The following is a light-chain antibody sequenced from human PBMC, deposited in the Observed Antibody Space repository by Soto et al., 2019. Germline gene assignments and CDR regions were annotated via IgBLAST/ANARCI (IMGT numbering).Light chain of an antibody. V-gene: IGLV8-61*01. Sequence: QTVVAQEPSFSVSHGGTVTLTCGLTSGSVSTTYYPSWYQQTPGQAPRTLIYSTNIRSSGVPDRFSGSILGNKAALTITGAQADDESDYHCMLYMGGGLVVFGGGTQLTVL. CDR2: STN. CDR1: SGSVSTTYY. J-gene: IGLJ2*01. CDR3: MLYMGGGLVV.